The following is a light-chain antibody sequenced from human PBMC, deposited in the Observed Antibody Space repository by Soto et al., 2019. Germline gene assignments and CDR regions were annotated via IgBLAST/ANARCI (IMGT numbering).Light chain of an antibody. CDR3: TSYAGTYSFFSG. J-gene: IGLJ1*01. V-gene: IGLV2-8*01. CDR2: EVS. Sequence: QSVLTQPPSASGSPGQSVTISCTGTSSDVGAYNYVSWYQQLPGKAPKLIIYEVSKRPSGVPDRFSGSKSGNTASLTVSGLQAEDEAYYYCTSYAGTYSFFSGFGTGTKLTVL. CDR1: SSDVGAYNY.